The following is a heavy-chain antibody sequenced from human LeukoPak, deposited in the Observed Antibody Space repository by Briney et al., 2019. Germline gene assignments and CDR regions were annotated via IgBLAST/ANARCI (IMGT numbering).Heavy chain of an antibody. Sequence: ASVKVSCKASGCTFTSYDINWVRQATGQGLEWMGWMNPNSGNTGYAQKFQGRVTITRNTSISTAYMELSSLRSEDTAVYYCARAPSSSWYFKSEYFQHWGQGTLVTVSS. CDR2: MNPNSGNT. J-gene: IGHJ1*01. V-gene: IGHV1-8*03. CDR3: ARAPSSSWYFKSEYFQH. D-gene: IGHD6-13*01. CDR1: GCTFTSYD.